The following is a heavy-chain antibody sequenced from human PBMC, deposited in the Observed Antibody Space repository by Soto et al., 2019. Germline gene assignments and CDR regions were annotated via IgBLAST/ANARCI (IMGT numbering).Heavy chain of an antibody. CDR2: ISYDGSNK. V-gene: IGHV3-30-3*01. Sequence: QVQLVESGGGVVQPGRSLRLSCAASGFTFSSYAMHWVRQAPGKGLEWVAVISYDGSNKYYADSVKGRFTISRDNSKTTLYLQMNRPRAEDTAVYYCARGATAMAHYFDYWGQGTLVTVSS. CDR3: ARGATAMAHYFDY. D-gene: IGHD5-18*01. J-gene: IGHJ4*02. CDR1: GFTFSSYA.